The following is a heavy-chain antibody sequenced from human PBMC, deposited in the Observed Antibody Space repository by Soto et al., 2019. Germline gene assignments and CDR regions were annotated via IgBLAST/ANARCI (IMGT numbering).Heavy chain of an antibody. CDR1: GYSLTCFW. CDR3: ARRFDDYGDYHYYYYMDV. CDR2: IYPGYSDT. D-gene: IGHD4-17*01. J-gene: IGHJ6*03. Sequence: GGYLKPSRQGSGYSLTCFWLGLVRQVPGKGLEWMGIIYPGYSDTRYSPSFQGQVTISADKSISTAYLQWSSLKASDTAMYYCARRFDDYGDYHYYYYMDVWGKGTTVTVSS. V-gene: IGHV5-51*01.